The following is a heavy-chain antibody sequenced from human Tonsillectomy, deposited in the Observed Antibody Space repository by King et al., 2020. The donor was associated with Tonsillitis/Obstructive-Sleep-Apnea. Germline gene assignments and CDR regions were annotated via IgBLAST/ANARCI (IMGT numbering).Heavy chain of an antibody. D-gene: IGHD1-14*01. V-gene: IGHV3-53*04. CDR2: IYSGGST. J-gene: IGHJ4*02. Sequence: VQLVESGGGVVQPGGSLRISCAASGFNVSSNYMSWVRQAPGKGLEWVSVIYSGGSTYYADSVKGRFTISRHNSKNTLYLQMNSLRAEDTAVYYCARSPGGWYKYFDYWGQGTLVTVSS. CDR3: ARSPGGWYKYFDY. CDR1: GFNVSSNY.